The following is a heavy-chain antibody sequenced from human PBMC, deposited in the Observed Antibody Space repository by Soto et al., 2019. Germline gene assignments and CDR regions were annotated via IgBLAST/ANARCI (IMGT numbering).Heavy chain of an antibody. J-gene: IGHJ5*02. Sequence: ASVKVSCKASGYTFTSYDINWVRQATGQGLEWMGWMNPNSGNTGYAQKFQGRVTMTRNTSISTAYMELSSLRSEDTAVYYCAREVAVVVVAAVWFDPWGQGTLVTVSS. CDR1: GYTFTSYD. CDR3: AREVAVVVVAAVWFDP. D-gene: IGHD2-15*01. V-gene: IGHV1-8*01. CDR2: MNPNSGNT.